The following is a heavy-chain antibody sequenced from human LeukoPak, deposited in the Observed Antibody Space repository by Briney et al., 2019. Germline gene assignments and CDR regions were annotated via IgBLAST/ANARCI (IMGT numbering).Heavy chain of an antibody. CDR2: INPNGGGT. V-gene: IGHV1-2*02. D-gene: IGHD3-10*01. CDR3: ARPSGSGSYDWFDP. CDR1: GYTXTGYY. J-gene: IGHJ5*02. Sequence: ASVKVSCKASGYTXTGYYMHWVRQAPGQGLEWMGWINPNGGGTNYAQKFQGRVTMTRDTSISTAYMELSRLRSDDTAVYYCARPSGSGSYDWFDPWGQGTLVTVSS.